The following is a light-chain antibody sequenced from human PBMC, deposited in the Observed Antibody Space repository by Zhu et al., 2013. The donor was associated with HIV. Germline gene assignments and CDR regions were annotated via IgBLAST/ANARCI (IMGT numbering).Light chain of an antibody. Sequence: IQMTQSPTSLSPSVGDRVTITCQTSQAITNYLAWFQQKPGQPPKLLIYGAKYLQRGVPSRFSGSGIGTEFTLTIANMQPEDVAIYYCQMYMTAPWTFGQGTRVDLK. V-gene: IGKV1-27*01. CDR3: QMYMTAPWT. CDR2: GAK. J-gene: IGKJ1*01. CDR1: QAITNY.